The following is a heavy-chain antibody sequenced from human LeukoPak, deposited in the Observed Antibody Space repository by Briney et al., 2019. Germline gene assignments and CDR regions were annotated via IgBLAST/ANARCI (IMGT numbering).Heavy chain of an antibody. CDR3: ARDPGGYESSFDY. CDR2: ISYDGSNK. D-gene: IGHD3-3*01. J-gene: IGHJ4*02. CDR1: GFTFSSYG. Sequence: GGSLRLSCEASGFTFSSYGMHWVRQAPGKGLEWVTVISYDGSNKNYADSVKGRFTIPRDNSKNTLDLQMNSLRAEDTAVYYCARDPGGYESSFDYWGQGTLVTVSS. V-gene: IGHV3-30*03.